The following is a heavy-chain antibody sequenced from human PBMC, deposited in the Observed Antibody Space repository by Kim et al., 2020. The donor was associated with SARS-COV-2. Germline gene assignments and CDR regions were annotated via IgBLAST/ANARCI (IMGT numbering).Heavy chain of an antibody. J-gene: IGHJ6*02. CDR2: IIPIFGTA. Sequence: SVKVSCKASGGTFSSYAISWVRQAPGQGLEWMGGIIPIFGTANYAQKFQGRVTITADESTSTAYMELSSLRSEDTAVYYCARDPRSGYALGYYGMDVWGQGTTVTVSS. CDR1: GGTFSSYA. D-gene: IGHD5-12*01. V-gene: IGHV1-69*13. CDR3: ARDPRSGYALGYYGMDV.